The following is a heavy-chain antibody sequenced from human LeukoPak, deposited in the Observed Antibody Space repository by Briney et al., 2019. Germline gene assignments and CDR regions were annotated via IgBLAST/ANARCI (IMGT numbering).Heavy chain of an antibody. CDR3: ARDNPFIDY. Sequence: GGSLRLSCAASGFTFGTYAIHWVRQAPGKGLEWVAVISYDGSYKYYADSVMGRFTISRDNSKNTLYLQMNSLRAEDTAVYYCARDNPFIDYWGQGTLVTVSS. V-gene: IGHV3-30-3*01. CDR2: ISYDGSYK. J-gene: IGHJ4*02. CDR1: GFTFGTYA.